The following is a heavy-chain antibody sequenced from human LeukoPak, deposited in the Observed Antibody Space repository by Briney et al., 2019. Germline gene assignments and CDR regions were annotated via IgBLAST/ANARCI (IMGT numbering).Heavy chain of an antibody. V-gene: IGHV3-7*01. CDR2: IKDDGSAK. J-gene: IGHJ4*02. CDR3: ARDTPGYGAYEN. D-gene: IGHD4/OR15-4a*01. CDR1: GFTFKTYW. Sequence: GGSLTLSCAASGFTFKTYWMSWVRQAPGKGLEWVGNIKDDGSAKYYVDSVKGRFTISRDNAKNSLYLQMNNLRVEDTAVYYCARDTPGYGAYENWGQGTRVTVSS.